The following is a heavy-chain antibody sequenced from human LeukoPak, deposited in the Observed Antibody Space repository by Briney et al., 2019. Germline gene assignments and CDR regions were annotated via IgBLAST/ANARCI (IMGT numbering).Heavy chain of an antibody. CDR2: IYHSGST. D-gene: IGHD5-18*01. CDR1: GGSISSGGYY. J-gene: IGHJ3*02. Sequence: PSETLSLTCTVSGGSISSGGYYWSWIRQPPGKGLEWIGYIYHSGSTYYNPSLKSRVTISVDRSKNQFSLKLSSVTAADTAVYYCARPQGESGYSYGWDAFDIWGQGTMVTVSS. CDR3: ARPQGESGYSYGWDAFDI. V-gene: IGHV4-30-2*01.